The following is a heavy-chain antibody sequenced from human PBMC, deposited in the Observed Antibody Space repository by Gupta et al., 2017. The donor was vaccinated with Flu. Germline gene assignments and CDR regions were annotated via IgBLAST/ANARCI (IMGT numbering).Heavy chain of an antibody. Sequence: NAWMSWVRQAPGKVLEGGGSIKSKTDGGTTDDASPMKGRFTISRNDAKKTWYLQLERLGGEDTEVYYSTTAGDEVDFGIHPGCHGTMVTVCS. CDR2: IKSKTDGGTT. CDR1: NAW. J-gene: IGHJ5*02. CDR3: TTAGDEVDFGIHP. V-gene: IGHV3-15*01. D-gene: IGHD4-17*01.